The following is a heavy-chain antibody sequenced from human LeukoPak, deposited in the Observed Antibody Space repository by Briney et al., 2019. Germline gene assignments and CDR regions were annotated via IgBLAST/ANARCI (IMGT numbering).Heavy chain of an antibody. CDR3: AKDIIPYHGSGSYSPGFDY. CDR1: GFTFDDYA. V-gene: IGHV3-9*01. Sequence: PGRSLRLSCAASGFTFDDYATHWVRQAPGKGLEWVSGISWNSGSIGYADSVKGRFTISRDNAKNSLYLQMNSLRAEDTALYYCAKDIIPYHGSGSYSPGFDYWGQGTLVTVSS. CDR2: ISWNSGSI. D-gene: IGHD3-10*01. J-gene: IGHJ4*02.